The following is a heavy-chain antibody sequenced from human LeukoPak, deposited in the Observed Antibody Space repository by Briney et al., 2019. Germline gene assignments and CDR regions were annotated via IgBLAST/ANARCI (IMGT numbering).Heavy chain of an antibody. V-gene: IGHV3-7*03. D-gene: IGHD6-13*01. CDR3: AKRWIAADATGAFDI. J-gene: IGHJ3*02. CDR1: GFTFSSYW. Sequence: PGGSLRLSCAASGFTFSSYWMSWVRQAPGKGLEWVANIKQDGSEKYYVDSVKGRFTISRDNAKNSLYLQMNSLRAEDTAVYYCAKRWIAADATGAFDIWGQGTMVTVSS. CDR2: IKQDGSEK.